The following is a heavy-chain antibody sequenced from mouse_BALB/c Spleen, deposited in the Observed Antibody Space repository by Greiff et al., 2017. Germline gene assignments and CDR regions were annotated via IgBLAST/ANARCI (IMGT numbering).Heavy chain of an antibody. D-gene: IGHD2-1*01. CDR3: AREGTMVKEVRAWFAY. CDR1: GFSLTSYG. Sequence: VKLVESGPGLVAPSQSLSITCTVSGFSLTSYGVHWVRQPPGKGLEWLGVIWAGGSTNYNSALMSRLSISKDNSKSQVFLKMNSLQTDDTAMYYCAREGTMVKEVRAWFAYWGQGTLVTVSA. CDR2: IWAGGST. V-gene: IGHV2-9*02. J-gene: IGHJ3*01.